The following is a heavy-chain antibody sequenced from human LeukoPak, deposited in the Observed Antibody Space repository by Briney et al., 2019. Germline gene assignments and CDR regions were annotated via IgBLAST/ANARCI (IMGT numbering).Heavy chain of an antibody. J-gene: IGHJ4*02. D-gene: IGHD6-13*01. V-gene: IGHV4-39*01. CDR2: IYYSGST. Sequence: LETLSLTCTVSDASISSRTYYWGWIRQPPGKGLEWIGIIYYSGSTYYNPSLKSRVTISVDTSWTQFSLKMSYVTAADTAVYYCARLSSSYDYWGQGTLVTVSS. CDR3: ARLSSSYDY. CDR1: DASISSRTYY.